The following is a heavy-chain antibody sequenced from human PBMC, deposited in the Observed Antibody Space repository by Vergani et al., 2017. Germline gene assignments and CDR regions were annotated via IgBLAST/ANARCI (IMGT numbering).Heavy chain of an antibody. V-gene: IGHV3-23*01. CDR2: ISGSGGST. J-gene: IGHJ4*02. D-gene: IGHD3-16*01. CDR3: AKDWGSTQRAGGYYFDY. CDR1: GFTFSSYA. Sequence: EVQLLESGGGLVQPGGSLRLSCAASGFTFSSYAMSWVRQAPGKGLEWVSAISGSGGSTYYADSVKGRFTISRDNSKNTLYLQMNSLRAEDTAVYYCAKDWGSTQRAGGYYFDYWARGSLVSGSS.